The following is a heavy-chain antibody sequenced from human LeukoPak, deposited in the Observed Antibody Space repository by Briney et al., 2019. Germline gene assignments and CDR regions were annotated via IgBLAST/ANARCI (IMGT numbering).Heavy chain of an antibody. J-gene: IGHJ3*02. CDR3: SRDTADDAFDI. CDR2: ISSGGSTT. Sequence: GGSLRLSCAASGFTFSDHWMHWVRQAPGKGLVWVSRISSGGSTTTYADSVKGRLTISRDNAKNTLYLQMNSLRAEDTAVYYCSRDTADDAFDIWGQGTMVTVSS. CDR1: GFTFSDHW. V-gene: IGHV3-74*01.